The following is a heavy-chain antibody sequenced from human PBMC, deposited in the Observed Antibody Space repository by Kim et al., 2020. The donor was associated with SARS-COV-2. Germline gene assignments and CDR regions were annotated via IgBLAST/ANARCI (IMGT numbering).Heavy chain of an antibody. CDR1: GFTFDDYA. J-gene: IGHJ6*02. Sequence: GGSLRLSCAASGFTFDDYAMHWVRQAPGKGLEWVSGISWNSGSIGYADSVKGRFTISRDNAKNSLYLQMNSLRAEDTALYYCAKDSGLYVHGGGGHGMDVWGQGTTVTVSS. V-gene: IGHV3-9*01. CDR3: AKDSGLYVHGGGGHGMDV. D-gene: IGHD2-8*01. CDR2: ISWNSGSI.